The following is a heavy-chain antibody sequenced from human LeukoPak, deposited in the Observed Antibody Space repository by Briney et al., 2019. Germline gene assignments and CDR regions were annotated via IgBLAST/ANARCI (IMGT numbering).Heavy chain of an antibody. V-gene: IGHV5-51*01. CDR3: ARVWYSGYEFDY. CDR2: IYPTDSDT. D-gene: IGHD5-12*01. Sequence: GESLKISCKGSGYSFTTNWIGWVRQMPGKGLEWMGIIYPTDSDTRYSPSFQRQVTTSAAKYISTAYLQWSSLKDSDTAVYYCARVWYSGYEFDYWGQGTLVTVSS. J-gene: IGHJ4*02. CDR1: GYSFTTNW.